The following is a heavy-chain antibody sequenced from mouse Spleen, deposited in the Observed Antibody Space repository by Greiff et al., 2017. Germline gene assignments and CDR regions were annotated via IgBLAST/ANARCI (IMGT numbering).Heavy chain of an antibody. V-gene: IGHV1-64*01. J-gene: IGHJ2*01. CDR3: ARDYDGSYGWDETY. CDR1: GYTFTSYW. Sequence: QVQLQQPGAELVKPGASVKLSCKASGYTFTSYWMHWVKQRPGQGLEWIGMIHPNSGSTNYNEKFKSKATLTVDKSSSTAYMQLSSLTSEDSAVYYCARDYDGSYGWDETYWGQGTTLTVSS. CDR2: IHPNSGST. D-gene: IGHD1-1*01.